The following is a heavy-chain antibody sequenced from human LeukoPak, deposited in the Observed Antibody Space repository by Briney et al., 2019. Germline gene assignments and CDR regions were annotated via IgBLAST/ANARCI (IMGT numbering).Heavy chain of an antibody. V-gene: IGHV3-48*01. D-gene: IGHD5-24*01. CDR2: IGIDSGNT. J-gene: IGHJ4*02. Sequence: GGSLRLSCAASGFTFSSHSMNWVRQAPGKGLEWISYIGIDSGNTNYADSVKGRFTISGDKAKNSLYLQMNSLRVEDTAVYYCARDYKYAFDNWGQGTLVTVSS. CDR1: GFTFSSHS. CDR3: ARDYKYAFDN.